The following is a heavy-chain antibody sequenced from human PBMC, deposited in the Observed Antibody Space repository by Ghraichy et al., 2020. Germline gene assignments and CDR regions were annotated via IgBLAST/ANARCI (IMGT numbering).Heavy chain of an antibody. CDR2: IYSGGST. CDR3: AGGIGYYYYGMDV. D-gene: IGHD3-16*01. V-gene: IGHV3-66*02. Sequence: GGSLRLSCAASGFTVTSNYMNWVRQAPGKGLEWVSVIYSGGSTYYADSVKGRFSISRDNSKNTLYLQMNSLRAEDTAVYYCAGGIGYYYYGMDVWGQGTTVTVSS. J-gene: IGHJ6*02. CDR1: GFTVTSNY.